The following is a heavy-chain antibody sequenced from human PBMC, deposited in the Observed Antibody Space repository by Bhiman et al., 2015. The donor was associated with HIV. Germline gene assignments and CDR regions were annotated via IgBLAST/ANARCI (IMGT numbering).Heavy chain of an antibody. CDR1: GFTFSNYG. CDR2: ISYDGSNK. V-gene: IGHV3-30*03. D-gene: IGHD6-13*01. Sequence: QVQLVESGGGVVQPGRSLRLSCAASGFTFSNYGMHWVRQGPGKGLEWVAVISYDGSNKYYADSVKGRFTISRDNSKNTLYLQMNSLRTEDSAVYYCAREVNYRSTWYMITGGLNYWGQGTLVTVSS. J-gene: IGHJ4*02. CDR3: AREVNYRSTWYMITGGLNY.